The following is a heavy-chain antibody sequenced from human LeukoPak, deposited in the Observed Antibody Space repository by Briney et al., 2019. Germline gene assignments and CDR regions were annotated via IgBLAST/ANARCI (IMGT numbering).Heavy chain of an antibody. CDR2: IYHSGST. CDR3: AREGFYFDY. J-gene: IGHJ4*02. V-gene: IGHV4-30-2*01. D-gene: IGHD2-15*01. Sequence: SETLSLTCAVSGDSISGSYWSWIRQPPGKGLEWIGYIYHSGSTYYNPSLKSRVTISVDRSKNQFSLKLSSVTAADTAVYYCAREGFYFDYWGQGTLVTVSS. CDR1: GDSISGSY.